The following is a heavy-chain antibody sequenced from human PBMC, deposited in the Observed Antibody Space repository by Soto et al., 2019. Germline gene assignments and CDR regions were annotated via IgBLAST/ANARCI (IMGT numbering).Heavy chain of an antibody. V-gene: IGHV1-2*02. D-gene: IGHD3-10*01. CDR2: INSNSGGT. CDR1: GYTFTGYY. Sequence: QVQLVQSGAEVKEPGASVKVSCKASGYTFTGYYMHWVRQAPGQGLEWMGWINSNSGGTNYAQRFQGRVTMTRDTSISTAYMELSWLISDDTAVYYCARGGFTSDYGSGRERHWGQGTLVTVSS. J-gene: IGHJ1*01. CDR3: ARGGFTSDYGSGRERH.